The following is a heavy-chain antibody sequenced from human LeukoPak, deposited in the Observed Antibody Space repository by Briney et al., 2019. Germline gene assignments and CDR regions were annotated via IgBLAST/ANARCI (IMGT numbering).Heavy chain of an antibody. J-gene: IGHJ6*03. Sequence: SETLSLTCAVSGGSIYTYYWSWIRQPPGKGLELVGYIYSTGNTNYNPSLKGRVTISLDTSKNQFSLNLSSVTAADTAVYYCAKHDTVFGAAHFYMDVWGKGTTVTVSS. D-gene: IGHD3-3*01. V-gene: IGHV4-4*09. CDR1: GGSIYTYY. CDR2: IYSTGNT. CDR3: AKHDTVFGAAHFYMDV.